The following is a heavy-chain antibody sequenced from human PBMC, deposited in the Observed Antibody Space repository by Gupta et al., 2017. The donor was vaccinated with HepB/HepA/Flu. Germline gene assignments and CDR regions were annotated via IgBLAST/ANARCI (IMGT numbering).Heavy chain of an antibody. J-gene: IGHJ3*02. CDR2: IIFYSGNT. CDR1: GSTFTNYG. CDR3: ARKSDGFDI. V-gene: IGHV1-18*01. Sequence: QVQLVQSGAEVKKPGASVKVSCKASGSTFTNYGITWVRQAPGQGLEWMGWIIFYSGNTNYAQKFQDRVTMTTDTSTRTAYMELRSLRSDDTAVYYCARKSDGFDIWGQGTMVTVSS.